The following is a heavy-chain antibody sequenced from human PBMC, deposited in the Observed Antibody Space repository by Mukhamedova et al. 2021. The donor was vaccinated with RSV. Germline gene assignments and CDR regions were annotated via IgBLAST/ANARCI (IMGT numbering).Heavy chain of an antibody. CDR2: SDGSEN. Sequence: SDGSENFYADSAKGRFTISRDNSRDTVYLQMNSLRAEDTAVYYCARDRATRSLDYWGQGTLVTVSS. D-gene: IGHD2-2*01. CDR3: ARDRATRSLDY. V-gene: IGHV3-33*04. J-gene: IGHJ4*02.